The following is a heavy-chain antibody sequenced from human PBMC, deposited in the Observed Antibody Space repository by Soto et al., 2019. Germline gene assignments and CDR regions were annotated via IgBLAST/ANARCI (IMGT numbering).Heavy chain of an antibody. CDR3: ASPELSSDYGIYDAFGI. J-gene: IGHJ3*02. CDR2: IIPIFGTA. D-gene: IGHD3-10*01. CDR1: GGTFSSYA. V-gene: IGHV1-69*13. Sequence: GASVKVSCKASGGTFSSYAISWVRQAPGQGLEWMGGIIPIFGTANYAQKFQGRVTITADESTSTAYMELSSLRSEDTAVYYCASPELSSDYGIYDAFGIWGQGTMVTVSS.